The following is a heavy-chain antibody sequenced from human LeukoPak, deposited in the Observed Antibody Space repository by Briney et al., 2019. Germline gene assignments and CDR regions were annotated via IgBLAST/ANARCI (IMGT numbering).Heavy chain of an antibody. J-gene: IGHJ4*02. D-gene: IGHD1-26*01. CDR1: GFTFSSYS. CDR2: ISSSSSYI. CDR3: AKDRFSVGAYHRY. V-gene: IGHV3-21*04. Sequence: PGGSLRLSCAASGFTFSSYSMNWVRQAPGKGLEWVSSISSSSSYIYYADSLKGRFTISRDNAKNSLYLQMNSLRAEDTAVYYCAKDRFSVGAYHRYWGQGTLVTVSS.